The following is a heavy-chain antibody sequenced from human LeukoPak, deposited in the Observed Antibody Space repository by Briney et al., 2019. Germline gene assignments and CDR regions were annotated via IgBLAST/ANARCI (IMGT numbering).Heavy chain of an antibody. J-gene: IGHJ1*01. CDR3: ARRHRYSGSYFPN. D-gene: IGHD1-26*01. CDR2: INHSGST. Sequence: PGGSLRLSCAASGFTVSSNYMSWIRQPPGKGLEWIGEINHSGSTNYNPSLKSRVTISVDTSKNQFSLKLSSVTAADTAVYYCARRHRYSGSYFPNWGQGTLVTVSS. CDR1: GFTVSSNY. V-gene: IGHV4-34*01.